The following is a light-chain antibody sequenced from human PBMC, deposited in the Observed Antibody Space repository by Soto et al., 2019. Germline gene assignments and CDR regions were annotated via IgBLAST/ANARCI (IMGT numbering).Light chain of an antibody. V-gene: IGKV3-15*01. Sequence: EIVMTQSPATLSVSPGERAPLSCRASQSVSSSLAWYQQKPGQAPRLLIYGASTRATGVPARFSGGGSGTEFTLTISSLQSEDCATYYCLQDYNFPWTFGQGTKVEIK. CDR3: LQDYNFPWT. CDR1: QSVSSS. CDR2: GAS. J-gene: IGKJ1*01.